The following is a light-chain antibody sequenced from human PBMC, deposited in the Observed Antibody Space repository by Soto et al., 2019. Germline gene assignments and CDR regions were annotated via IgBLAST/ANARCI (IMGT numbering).Light chain of an antibody. J-gene: IGKJ5*01. CDR3: MQSTQLPPT. CDR2: LTS. Sequence: EIVLTQSPATLSSFPGDRVTVSCRASQGVNTRLAWYQHRPGQAPRLLIYLTSNRAAGIPARFSGSGSGTDFTLEISRVETDDVGIYYCMQSTQLPPTFGQGTRLEIK. V-gene: IGKV3D-11*01. CDR1: QGVNTR.